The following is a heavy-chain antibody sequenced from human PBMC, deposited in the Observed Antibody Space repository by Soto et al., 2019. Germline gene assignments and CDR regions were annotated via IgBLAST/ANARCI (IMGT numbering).Heavy chain of an antibody. D-gene: IGHD3-10*01. CDR3: ARNLPTMVRGVTTYGMDV. J-gene: IGHJ6*02. Sequence: QVQLQESGPGLVKPSGTLSLTCAVSGGSISSSNWWSWVRQPPGKGLEWIGEIYHSGSTNYNPSLKSRVTISVDKSKNQFSLKLSSVTAADTAVYYCARNLPTMVRGVTTYGMDVWGQVTTVTVSS. CDR2: IYHSGST. V-gene: IGHV4-4*02. CDR1: GGSISSSNW.